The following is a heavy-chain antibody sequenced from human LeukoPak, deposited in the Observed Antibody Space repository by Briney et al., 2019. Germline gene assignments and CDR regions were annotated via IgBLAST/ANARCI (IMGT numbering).Heavy chain of an antibody. CDR1: GFTFSTYE. J-gene: IGHJ4*02. CDR2: ITGSGTI. CDR3: AREGVPGDGDHFDY. D-gene: IGHD3-16*01. V-gene: IGHV3-48*03. Sequence: GGSLRLSCAASGFTFSTYEMNWVRQAPGKGLEWVSYITGSGTIYYADSVKGRFTIPRDNAKNSVYLQMSSLRDEDTGVYYCAREGVPGDGDHFDYWGQGTLVTVSS.